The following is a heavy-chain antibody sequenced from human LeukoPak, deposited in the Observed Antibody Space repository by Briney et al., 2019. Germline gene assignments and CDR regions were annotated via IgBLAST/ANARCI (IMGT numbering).Heavy chain of an antibody. CDR1: GGSISSGGYY. D-gene: IGHD3-22*01. J-gene: IGHJ3*02. CDR2: IYHSGST. CDR3: ARDRYYYDSSKGANAFDI. V-gene: IGHV4-30-2*01. Sequence: SETLSLTCTVSGGSISSGGYYWSWIRQPPGKGLEWIGYIYHSGSTYYKPSLKSRVTISVDRSKNQFSLKLSSVTAADTAVYYCARDRYYYDSSKGANAFDIWGQGTMVTVSS.